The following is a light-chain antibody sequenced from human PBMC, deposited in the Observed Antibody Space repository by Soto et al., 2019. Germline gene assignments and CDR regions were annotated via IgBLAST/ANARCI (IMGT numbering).Light chain of an antibody. J-gene: IGKJ2*01. CDR3: QQLNSDWYA. CDR2: GAS. CDR1: QGISTY. V-gene: IGKV1-9*01. Sequence: DIQLTQSPSFLSASVGDRVTITCRASQGISTYLAWYLQRPGKAPKLLIYGASTLQSGVPSRFSGSGSGTEFTLTISSLQPEDFGTYYCQQLNSDWYAFGQGTKLEIE.